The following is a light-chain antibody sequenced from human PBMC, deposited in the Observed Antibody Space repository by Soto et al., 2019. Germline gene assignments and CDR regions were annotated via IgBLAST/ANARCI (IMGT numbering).Light chain of an antibody. J-gene: IGKJ4*01. CDR2: DAS. CDR1: QSVSSY. V-gene: IGKV3-11*01. Sequence: EIVLTQSPATLSLSAGERATLSCRASQSVSSYLAWYQQKPGQAPRLLIYDASNRATGIPARFSGSGPGTDFTLTISSLEPEDFAVYYCQQRSNWPLTFGGGTKVEIK. CDR3: QQRSNWPLT.